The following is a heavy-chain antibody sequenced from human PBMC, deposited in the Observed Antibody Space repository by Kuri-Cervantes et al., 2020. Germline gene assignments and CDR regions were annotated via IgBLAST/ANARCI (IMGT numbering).Heavy chain of an antibody. D-gene: IGHD6-13*01. CDR1: KFTVSDYN. CDR2: LGSSRTI. Sequence: GGSLRLSCAASKFTVSDYNMNWVRQAPRRGLEWVSLLGSSRTIYCADSVKGRFPNSRDNATNSLYVQMNSLRAEDTAVYYCARFIAAAGNPGENWGQGTLVTVSS. V-gene: IGHV3-69-1*01. CDR3: ARFIAAAGNPGEN. J-gene: IGHJ4*02.